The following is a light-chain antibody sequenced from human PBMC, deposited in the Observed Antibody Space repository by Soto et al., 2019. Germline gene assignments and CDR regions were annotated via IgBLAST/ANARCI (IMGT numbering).Light chain of an antibody. CDR2: EVS. CDR3: SSYTSSSTLYVV. Sequence: QSALTQPASVSGSPGQSITISCTGTSGDIGSYNRVSWYQQHPGKAPKLMIYEVSNRPSGVSNRFSGSKSGNTASLTISGLQAEDEADYYCSSYTSSSTLYVVFGGGTKLTVL. J-gene: IGLJ2*01. CDR1: SGDIGSYNR. V-gene: IGLV2-14*01.